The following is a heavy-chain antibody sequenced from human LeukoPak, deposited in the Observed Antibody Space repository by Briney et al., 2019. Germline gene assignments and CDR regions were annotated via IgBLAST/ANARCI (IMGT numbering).Heavy chain of an antibody. Sequence: NTSQTLSLTCAVSGASIDSHSWWSWVRQPPGKGLEWIGEIYHSGGANYKPSLKSRVTMSVDTSKNHFSLKLTSVTAADTAVYYCAYNRNFALDNWGQGTLVTVSS. CDR1: GASIDSHSW. V-gene: IGHV4/OR15-8*01. CDR3: AYNRNFALDN. D-gene: IGHD1-14*01. J-gene: IGHJ4*02. CDR2: IYHSGGA.